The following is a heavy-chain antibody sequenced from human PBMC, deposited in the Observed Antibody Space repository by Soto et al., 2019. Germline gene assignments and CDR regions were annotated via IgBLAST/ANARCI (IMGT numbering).Heavy chain of an antibody. CDR3: ARQVVGVVDNWFGH. Sequence: QVQPVQSGAEVKKPGSSVKVCCKASGGTFSSYAISWVRQAPGQGLEWMGGIIPIFGTANYAQKPQGRVTITANKSTSTADMEVSSLRAEDTAVYYCARQVVGVVDNWFGHWGQGTLVTVSS. J-gene: IGHJ5*02. V-gene: IGHV1-69*06. CDR2: IIPIFGTA. CDR1: GGTFSSYA. D-gene: IGHD2-15*01.